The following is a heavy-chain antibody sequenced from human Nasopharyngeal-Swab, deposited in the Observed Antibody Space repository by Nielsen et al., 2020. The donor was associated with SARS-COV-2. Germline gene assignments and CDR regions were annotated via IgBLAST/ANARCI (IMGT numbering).Heavy chain of an antibody. CDR2: ISWNSGSI. V-gene: IGHV3-9*01. D-gene: IGHD3-16*01. CDR1: GFTFDDYA. CDR3: AKANYDYVWGSYSDY. J-gene: IGHJ4*02. Sequence: GGSLRLSCAASGFTFDDYAMHWVRQAPGKGLEWVSGISWNSGSIGYADSVKGRFTISRDNAKNSLYLQMNSLRAEDTALYYCAKANYDYVWGSYSDYWGRGTLVTVSS.